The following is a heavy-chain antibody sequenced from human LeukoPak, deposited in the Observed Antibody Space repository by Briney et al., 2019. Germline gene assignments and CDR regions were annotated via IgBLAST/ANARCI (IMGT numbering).Heavy chain of an antibody. J-gene: IGHJ4*02. CDR2: ISYDGSNK. D-gene: IGHD3-22*01. CDR3: AKEGEFYDSSGYPDY. Sequence: PGGSLRLSCAASGFTFRSYGMHWVRQAPGKGLEWVALISYDGSNKYYADSVKGRFTISRDNSKNTLYLQINSLRPEDTAVYYCAKEGEFYDSSGYPDYWGQGTLVTISS. CDR1: GFTFRSYG. V-gene: IGHV3-30*18.